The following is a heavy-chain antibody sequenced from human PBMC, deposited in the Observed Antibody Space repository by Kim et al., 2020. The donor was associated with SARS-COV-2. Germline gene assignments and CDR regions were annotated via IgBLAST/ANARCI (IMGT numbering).Heavy chain of an antibody. CDR1: GFTFSTYS. V-gene: IGHV3-21*01. CDR2: ISSDSTYI. J-gene: IGHJ4*01. CDR3: ARDSSAFGVVKFCDY. D-gene: IGHD3-3*01. Sequence: GGSLRLSCAASGFTFSTYSMNWVRQAPGKGLEWVSSISSDSTYIYYADSLKGRFTISRDNAKNSLYLQMNSLRAEDTAVYFCARDSSAFGVVKFCDYWG.